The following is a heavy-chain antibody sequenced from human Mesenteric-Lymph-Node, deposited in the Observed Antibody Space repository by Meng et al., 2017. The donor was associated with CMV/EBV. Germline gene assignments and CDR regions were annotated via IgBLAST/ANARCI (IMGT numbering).Heavy chain of an antibody. J-gene: IGHJ6*02. Sequence: SETLSLTCTVSGGSISSYYWSWIRQPPGKGLEWIGEINHSGSTNYNPSLKSRVTISVDTSKNQFSLKLSSVTAADTAVYYCASIGYGLDVWGQGTTVTVSS. CDR1: GGSISSYY. D-gene: IGHD2-15*01. CDR2: INHSGST. V-gene: IGHV4-34*01. CDR3: ASIGYGLDV.